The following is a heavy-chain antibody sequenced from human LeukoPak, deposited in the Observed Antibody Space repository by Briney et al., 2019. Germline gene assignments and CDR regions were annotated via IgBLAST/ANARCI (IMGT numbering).Heavy chain of an antibody. CDR3: ARGTYYYGSSGYYFDY. V-gene: IGHV4-39*07. CDR2: IYYSGST. CDR1: GGSISSSSYY. J-gene: IGHJ4*02. Sequence: KASETLSLTCTVSGGSISSSSYYWGWIRQPPGKGLEWIGSIYYSGSTYYNPSLKSRVTISVDTSKNQFSLKLSSVTAADTAVYYCARGTYYYGSSGYYFDYWGQGTLVTVSS. D-gene: IGHD3-22*01.